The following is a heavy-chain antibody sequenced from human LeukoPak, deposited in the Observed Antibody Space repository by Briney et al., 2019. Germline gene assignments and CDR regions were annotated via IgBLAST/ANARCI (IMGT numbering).Heavy chain of an antibody. V-gene: IGHV3-7*03. D-gene: IGHD3-10*01. CDR1: GFTFSSYW. J-gene: IGHJ4*02. Sequence: PGGSLRLSCAASGFTFSSYWMSWVRQAPGKGLEWVANIKQDGSEKYYVDSVKGRFTISRDNAKNSLYLQMNSLRAEDTALYYCATALYYYGSGSLLGYYFDYWGQGTLVTVSS. CDR2: IKQDGSEK. CDR3: ATALYYYGSGSLLGYYFDY.